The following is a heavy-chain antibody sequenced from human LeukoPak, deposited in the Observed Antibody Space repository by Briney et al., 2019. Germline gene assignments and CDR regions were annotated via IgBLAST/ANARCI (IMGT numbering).Heavy chain of an antibody. CDR1: GFTFSNYA. J-gene: IGHJ4*02. V-gene: IGHV3-23*01. Sequence: PGGSLRLSCVASGFTFSNYAMSWVRQAPGKGLEWVSGITGSGGSTYYADSVKGRFTISRDNSKSTLYLQMNSLRDDDTAVYYCAKKRVDDRPPLHWGQGTLVPVSS. CDR2: ITGSGGST. D-gene: IGHD6-25*01. CDR3: AKKRVDDRPPLH.